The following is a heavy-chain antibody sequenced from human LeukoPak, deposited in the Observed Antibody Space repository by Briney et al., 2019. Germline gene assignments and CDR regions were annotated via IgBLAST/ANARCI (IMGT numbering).Heavy chain of an antibody. D-gene: IGHD3-9*01. Sequence: SETLSLTCTVSGASISSYYWSWIRQPPGKGLEWIGYIYYSGSTNYNPSLKSRVTISVDTSKNQFSLKLSSVTAADTAVYYCAREGPYYDILTGYYRGWFDPWGQGTLVTVSS. V-gene: IGHV4-59*01. CDR1: GASISSYY. CDR2: IYYSGST. J-gene: IGHJ5*02. CDR3: AREGPYYDILTGYYRGWFDP.